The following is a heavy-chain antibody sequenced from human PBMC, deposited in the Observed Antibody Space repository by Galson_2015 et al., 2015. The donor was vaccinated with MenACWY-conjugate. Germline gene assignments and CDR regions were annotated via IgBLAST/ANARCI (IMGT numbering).Heavy chain of an antibody. CDR3: ARHSVGLLAYFYGMDV. V-gene: IGHV4-59*08. Sequence: ETLSLTCPVSGGSISSFYWSWIRQPPGKGLEWIGYLYYSGSTNYNTSPESPVTISVDTSKNQFTLKLTSVTAADTAVYYCARHSVGLLAYFYGMDVWGQGTTVTVSS. J-gene: IGHJ6*02. CDR1: GGSISSFY. CDR2: LYYSGST. D-gene: IGHD2-21*01.